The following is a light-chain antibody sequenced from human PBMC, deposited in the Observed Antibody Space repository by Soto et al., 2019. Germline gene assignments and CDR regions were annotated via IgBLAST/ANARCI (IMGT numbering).Light chain of an antibody. Sequence: DIQMTQSPSSLSASVEDRVIITCRASQSISNHLNWYQQKPGKARKLLIVAASSLQSGVPSRFSGRRSGPDFTLTISSLQPEDFATYYCQQSYSSPPTFGQGTKVDIK. CDR2: AAS. CDR3: QQSYSSPPT. J-gene: IGKJ1*01. CDR1: QSISNH. V-gene: IGKV1-39*01.